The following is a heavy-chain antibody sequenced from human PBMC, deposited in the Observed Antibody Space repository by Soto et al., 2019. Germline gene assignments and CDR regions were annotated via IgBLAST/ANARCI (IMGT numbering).Heavy chain of an antibody. J-gene: IGHJ5*02. CDR3: VRIRYQLPSSVLWLDP. CDR1: GGFPSESY. V-gene: IGHV4-34*01. Sequence: SETLSLTCAVYGGFPSESYWTWIRHPPGKGLEWIGEINHVGGTNYNPSLKSRVTMSVDTSQNQFSLRLISVTAADTAMYFCVRIRYQLPSSVLWLDPWGQGTPVTVS. D-gene: IGHD3-16*01. CDR2: INHVGGT.